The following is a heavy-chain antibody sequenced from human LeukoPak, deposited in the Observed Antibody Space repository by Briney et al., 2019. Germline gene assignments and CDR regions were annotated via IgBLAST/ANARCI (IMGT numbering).Heavy chain of an antibody. Sequence: PGGSLRLSCAASGFTFSSYGMTWVRQAPGKGLEWVSSISRSGDSTYYADAVKGRFTISRDNSKNTLYLQMNSLGAEDTAVYFCAGPSSGYFDTWGQGTLVTVSS. CDR1: GFTFSSYG. CDR3: AGPSSGYFDT. CDR2: ISRSGDST. V-gene: IGHV3-23*01. J-gene: IGHJ4*02. D-gene: IGHD3-22*01.